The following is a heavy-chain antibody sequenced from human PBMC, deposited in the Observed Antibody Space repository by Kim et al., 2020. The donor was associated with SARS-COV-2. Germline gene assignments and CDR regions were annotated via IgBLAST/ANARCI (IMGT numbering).Heavy chain of an antibody. CDR2: ISAYSGNT. CDR3: ARDKSTSWYYFDY. D-gene: IGHD2-2*01. V-gene: IGHV1-18*01. CDR1: GYTFTSYG. Sequence: ASVKVSCKASGYTFTSYGISWVRQAPGQGLEWMGWISAYSGNTNYAQRLQGRVTVTTDTSTSTTYMELRSLRSDDTAVYYCARDKSTSWYYFDYWGQGTLVTVSS. J-gene: IGHJ4*02.